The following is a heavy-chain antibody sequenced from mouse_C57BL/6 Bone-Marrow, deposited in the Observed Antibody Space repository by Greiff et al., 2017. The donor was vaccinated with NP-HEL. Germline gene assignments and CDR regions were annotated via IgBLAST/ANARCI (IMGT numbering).Heavy chain of an antibody. CDR3: ARSGWLDY. CDR2: IHPNSGST. D-gene: IGHD3-1*01. J-gene: IGHJ2*01. CDR1: GYTFTSYW. V-gene: IGHV1-64*01. Sequence: QVQLQQPGAELVKPGASVKSSCKASGYTFTSYWMHWVKQRPGQGLEWIGMIHPNSGSTNYNEKFKNKATLTVDKSSSTAYMQLSSLTSEDSAVYYCARSGWLDYWGQGTTLTVSS.